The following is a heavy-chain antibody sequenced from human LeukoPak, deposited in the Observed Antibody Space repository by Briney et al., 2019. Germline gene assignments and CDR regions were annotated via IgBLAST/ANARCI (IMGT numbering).Heavy chain of an antibody. Sequence: SVKVSCKASGGTFSSYAISWVRQAPGQGLEWMGRIIPILGIANYVQKFQGRVTITADKSTSTAYMELSSLRSEDTAVYYCARARYSSSSGYYYYGMDVWGQGTTVTVSS. CDR2: IIPILGIA. CDR1: GGTFSSYA. D-gene: IGHD6-6*01. V-gene: IGHV1-69*04. J-gene: IGHJ6*02. CDR3: ARARYSSSSGYYYYGMDV.